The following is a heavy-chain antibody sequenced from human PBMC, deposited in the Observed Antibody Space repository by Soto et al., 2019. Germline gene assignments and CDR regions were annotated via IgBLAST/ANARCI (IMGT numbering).Heavy chain of an antibody. CDR1: GFTFSSSA. Sequence: SVKVSCKASGFTFSSSAVQWVRQARGQRLEWIGWIVVGSGNTNYAQMFQERVTITRDMSTSTAYMELSSLRSEDTAVYYCAADRRNDFWSGVTKLYYYYGMDVWGQGTTVTVS. CDR3: AADRRNDFWSGVTKLYYYYGMDV. D-gene: IGHD3-3*01. J-gene: IGHJ6*02. V-gene: IGHV1-58*01. CDR2: IVVGSGNT.